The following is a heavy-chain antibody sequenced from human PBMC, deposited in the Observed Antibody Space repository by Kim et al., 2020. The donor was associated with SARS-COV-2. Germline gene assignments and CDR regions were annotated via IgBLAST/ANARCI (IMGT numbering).Heavy chain of an antibody. D-gene: IGHD2-15*01. V-gene: IGHV3-7*01. CDR3: ARVGCSGGSCYFDAFDI. CDR1: GFTFSSYW. J-gene: IGHJ3*02. CDR2: IKQDGSEK. Sequence: GGSLRLSCAASGFTFSSYWMSWVRQAPGKGLEWVANIKQDGSEKYYVDSVKGRFTISRDNAKNSLYLQMNSLRAEDTAVYYCARVGCSGGSCYFDAFDIWGQGTMVTVSS.